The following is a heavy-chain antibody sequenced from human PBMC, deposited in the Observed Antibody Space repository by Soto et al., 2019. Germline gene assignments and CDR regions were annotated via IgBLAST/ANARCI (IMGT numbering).Heavy chain of an antibody. CDR3: ARVAVDTGYRPFDY. J-gene: IGHJ4*02. CDR2: IKKDGSEE. Sequence: QPGGSLRLSCAASGYTFNDHWMAWVRQAPGKGLEWVADIKKDGSEERYVDSVKGRFTISRDDAKNSLSLQMNTLRPEDTAIYYCARVAVDTGYRPFDYWGQETPVTVSS. CDR1: GYTFNDHW. V-gene: IGHV3-7*03. D-gene: IGHD5-18*01.